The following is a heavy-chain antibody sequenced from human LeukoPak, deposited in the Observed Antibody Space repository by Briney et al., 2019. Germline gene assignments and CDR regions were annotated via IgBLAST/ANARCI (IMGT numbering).Heavy chain of an antibody. CDR1: GLTFRSYW. V-gene: IGHV3-7*01. J-gene: IGHJ4*02. Sequence: PGGSLRLSCSASGLTFRSYWMTWVRQAPGKGREWVANINQEGSKENYLDSVKGRFTISRENDKNSLYLQVNSLRAEDTAVYYCAKGGYINGYDYWGQGTLVTVSS. D-gene: IGHD5-18*01. CDR2: INQEGSKE. CDR3: AKGGYINGYDY.